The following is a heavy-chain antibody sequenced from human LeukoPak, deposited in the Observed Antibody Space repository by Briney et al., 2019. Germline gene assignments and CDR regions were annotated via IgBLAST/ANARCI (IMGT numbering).Heavy chain of an antibody. V-gene: IGHV4-59*01. J-gene: IGHJ4*02. CDR2: YYYGGST. Sequence: PSETLSLTCTVSGASISNYYWTWIRQPPGKGLEWIGYYYYGGSTEYNPSLKSRVILSVDTFKNEFSLKLSSVTAGDTAVYYCASRYGSGSYGFDFWGQGTLVTVSS. D-gene: IGHD3-10*01. CDR3: ASRYGSGSYGFDF. CDR1: GASISNYY.